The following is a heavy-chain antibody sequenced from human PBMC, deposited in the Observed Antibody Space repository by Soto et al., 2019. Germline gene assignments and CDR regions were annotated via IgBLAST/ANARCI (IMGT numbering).Heavy chain of an antibody. Sequence: GSLRLSCAASGFTFSINAMSWVRQAPGKGLEWVSAISGSGGSTYYVDSVKGRFTISRDNSKSTLYLQMNNLRAEDTALYYCARSLRGVIIDFDYWGQGTLVTVSS. CDR2: ISGSGGST. CDR1: GFTFSINA. J-gene: IGHJ4*02. V-gene: IGHV3-23*01. CDR3: ARSLRGVIIDFDY. D-gene: IGHD3-10*01.